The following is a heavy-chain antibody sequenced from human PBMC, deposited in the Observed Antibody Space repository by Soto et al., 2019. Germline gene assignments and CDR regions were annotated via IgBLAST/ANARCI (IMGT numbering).Heavy chain of an antibody. Sequence: GASVKVSCKASGGTFSSYAISWVRQAPGQGLEWMGGIIPIFGTANYAQKFQGRVTITADESTSTAYMELSSLRSEDTAVYYCASRWVNIAVAGTPFDYWGQGTLVTVSS. CDR2: IIPIFGTA. CDR3: ASRWVNIAVAGTPFDY. D-gene: IGHD6-19*01. V-gene: IGHV1-69*13. CDR1: GGTFSSYA. J-gene: IGHJ4*02.